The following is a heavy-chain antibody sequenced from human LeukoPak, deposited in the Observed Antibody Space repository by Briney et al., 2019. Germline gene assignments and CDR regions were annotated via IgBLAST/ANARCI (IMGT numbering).Heavy chain of an antibody. CDR1: GGSISSYY. V-gene: IGHV4-59*12. Sequence: SETLSLTCTVPGGSISSYYWSWIRQPPGKGLEWIGYIYHSGSTYYNPSLKSRVTISVDRSKNQFSLKLSSVTAADTAVYYCARGRRNYYYYGMDVWGQGTTVTVSS. CDR2: IYHSGST. D-gene: IGHD6-25*01. J-gene: IGHJ6*02. CDR3: ARGRRNYYYYGMDV.